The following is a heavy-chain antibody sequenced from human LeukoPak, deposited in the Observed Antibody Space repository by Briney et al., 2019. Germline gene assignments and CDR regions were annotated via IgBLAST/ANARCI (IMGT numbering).Heavy chain of an antibody. Sequence: GGSLRLSCAASGFAFSSYAMHWVRQAPGKGLEWVAVISYDGSNKYYADSVKGRFTISRDNSKNTLYLKMNSLRAEDTAVYYCARGPYWGQGTLVTVSS. V-gene: IGHV3-30-3*01. CDR3: ARGPY. J-gene: IGHJ4*02. CDR1: GFAFSSYA. CDR2: ISYDGSNK.